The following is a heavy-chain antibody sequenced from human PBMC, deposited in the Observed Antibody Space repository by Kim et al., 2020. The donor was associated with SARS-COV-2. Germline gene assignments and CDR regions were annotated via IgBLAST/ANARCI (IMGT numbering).Heavy chain of an antibody. Sequence: SETLSLTCTVSGGSISSSSYYWGWIRQPPGKGLEWIGSIYYSGSTYYNPSLKSRVTISVDTSKNQFSLKLSSVTAADTAVYYCARREQWLVGGFDYWGQG. V-gene: IGHV4-39*01. J-gene: IGHJ4*02. CDR3: ARREQWLVGGFDY. CDR2: IYYSGST. D-gene: IGHD6-19*01. CDR1: GGSISSSSYY.